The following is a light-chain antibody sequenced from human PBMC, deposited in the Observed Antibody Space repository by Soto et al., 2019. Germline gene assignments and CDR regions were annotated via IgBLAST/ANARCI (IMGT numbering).Light chain of an antibody. CDR3: QQYGSSST. CDR2: DTS. J-gene: IGKJ1*01. CDR1: QRVSSN. V-gene: IGKV3-15*01. Sequence: EIVMTQSPATLSVSPGERATLSCRASQRVSSNLAWYQQKPGQAPRLLIYDTSTRATGIPARFSGSGSGTEFTLTISSLQSEDFAVYYCQQYGSSSTFGQGTKVDIK.